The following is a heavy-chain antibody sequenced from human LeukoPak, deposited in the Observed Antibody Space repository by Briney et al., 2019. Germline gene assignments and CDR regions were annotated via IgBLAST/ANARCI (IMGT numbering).Heavy chain of an antibody. J-gene: IGHJ4*02. CDR2: INPNSGGT. CDR3: ARELVAAAGNGY. D-gene: IGHD6-13*01. Sequence: ASVTVSSKASGYTFTVYYMHWVRHAPGQGLEWMGWINPNSGGTNYAQKFQGRVTITRDTSISTAYMELSRLRSEDTAVYYCARELVAAAGNGYWGQGTLVTVSS. V-gene: IGHV1-2*02. CDR1: GYTFTVYY.